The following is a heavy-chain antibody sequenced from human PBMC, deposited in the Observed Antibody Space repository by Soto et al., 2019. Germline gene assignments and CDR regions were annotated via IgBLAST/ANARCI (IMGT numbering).Heavy chain of an antibody. Sequence: ASVKVSCKASGYTFTSYDINWVRQATGQGLEWMGWMNPNSGNTGYAQKFQGRVTMTRNTSISTAYMELSSLRSEDTAVYYCARGKRIGYCTNGVCYTDYYYYMAVWGKGTTVTVSS. J-gene: IGHJ6*03. V-gene: IGHV1-8*01. CDR1: GYTFTSYD. D-gene: IGHD2-8*01. CDR3: ARGKRIGYCTNGVCYTDYYYYMAV. CDR2: MNPNSGNT.